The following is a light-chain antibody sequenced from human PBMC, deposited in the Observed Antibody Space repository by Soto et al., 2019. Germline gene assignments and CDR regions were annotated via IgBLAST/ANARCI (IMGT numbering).Light chain of an antibody. CDR3: QQYDSSVYT. Sequence: DIQMTQSPSTLSASVGDRVTITCRASQSISSWLAWYQQKPGKAPKLLIYRASRLGNGVPSRFSGSGSGTEFTLTIGSLQPDDFATYYCQQYDSSVYTFGQGTKLEIK. V-gene: IGKV1-5*03. CDR1: QSISSW. CDR2: RAS. J-gene: IGKJ2*01.